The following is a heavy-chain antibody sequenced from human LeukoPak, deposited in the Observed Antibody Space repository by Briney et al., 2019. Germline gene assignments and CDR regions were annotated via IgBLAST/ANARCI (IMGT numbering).Heavy chain of an antibody. D-gene: IGHD5-12*01. V-gene: IGHV3-30*18. CDR1: GFTFSNYA. CDR3: AKADGGYDR. CDR2: ISYDGSNK. J-gene: IGHJ4*02. Sequence: GGSLRLSCAASGFTFSNYAMSWVRQAPGKGLEWVAVISYDGSNKYYADSVKGRFTISRDNSKNTLYLQMNSLRAEDTAVYYCAKADGGYDRWGQGTLVTVSS.